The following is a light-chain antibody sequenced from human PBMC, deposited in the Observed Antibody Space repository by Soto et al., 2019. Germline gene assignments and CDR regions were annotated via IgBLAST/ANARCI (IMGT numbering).Light chain of an antibody. CDR3: QQYNNWPYT. Sequence: EIVMTQSPGTLSVSPGERATLSCRASQSVSSNLAWYQQKPGQAPRLLIYGAFIRATGIPARFSGSGSGTEFTLTISSLQSEDFAVYYCQQYNNWPYTFGQGTKLEIK. J-gene: IGKJ2*01. CDR1: QSVSSN. CDR2: GAF. V-gene: IGKV3-15*01.